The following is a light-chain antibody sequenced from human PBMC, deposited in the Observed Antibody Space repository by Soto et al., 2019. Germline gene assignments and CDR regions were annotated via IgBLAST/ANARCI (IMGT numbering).Light chain of an antibody. CDR2: DAS. V-gene: IGKV3-20*01. J-gene: IGKJ5*01. CDR3: QQYGSSPPIT. CDR1: QSVSID. Sequence: EIVITQSPATLSVSPGERATLSCRASQSVSIDLAWYQQTPGQAPRLLIYDASNRATGIPARFSGSGSGTDFTLTISRLEPEDFAVYYCQQYGSSPPITFGQGTRLEIK.